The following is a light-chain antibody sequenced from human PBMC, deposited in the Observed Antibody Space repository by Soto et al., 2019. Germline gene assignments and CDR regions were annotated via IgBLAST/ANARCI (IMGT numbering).Light chain of an antibody. Sequence: EIVVTQSPDSLAVSLGERATIDCKSSQSVLYSSNNKNYLAWYQQKPRQPPKLLIYWASTRESGVPDRFSGSGSGTEFNITISSLQSEDSAIYYCQQYNNWPRATFGGGTKVDIK. CDR2: WAS. J-gene: IGKJ4*01. CDR1: QSVLYSSNNKNY. CDR3: QQYNNWPRAT. V-gene: IGKV4-1*01.